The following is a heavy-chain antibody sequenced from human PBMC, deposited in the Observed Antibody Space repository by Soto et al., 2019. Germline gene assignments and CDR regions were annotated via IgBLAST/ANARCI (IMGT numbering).Heavy chain of an antibody. J-gene: IGHJ4*02. D-gene: IGHD4-17*01. Sequence: GASVKVSCKASGFTFTSSAMQWVRQARGQRLEWIGWIVVGSGNTNYAQKFQERVTITRDMSTSTAYMELSSLRSEDTAVYYCAASPDYGDVPFDYWGQGTLVTVSS. CDR2: IVVGSGNT. V-gene: IGHV1-58*02. CDR3: AASPDYGDVPFDY. CDR1: GFTFTSSA.